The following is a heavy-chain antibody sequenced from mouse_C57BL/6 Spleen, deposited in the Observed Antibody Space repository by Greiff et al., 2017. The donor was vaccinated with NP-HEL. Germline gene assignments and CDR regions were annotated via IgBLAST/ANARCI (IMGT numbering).Heavy chain of an antibody. CDR1: GFTFSDYY. V-gene: IGHV5-16*01. CDR2: INYDGSST. CDR3: ARVLWYYFDY. Sequence: EVKVVESEGGLVQPGSSMKLSCTASGFTFSDYYMAWVRQVPEKGLEWVANINYDGSSTYYLDSLKSRFIISRDNAKNILYLQMSSLKSEDTATYYCARVLWYYFDYWGQGTTLTVSS. J-gene: IGHJ2*01. D-gene: IGHD1-1*02.